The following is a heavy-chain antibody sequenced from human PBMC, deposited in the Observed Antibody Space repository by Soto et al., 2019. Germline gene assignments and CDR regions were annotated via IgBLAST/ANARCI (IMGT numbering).Heavy chain of an antibody. CDR1: GGTFSSYA. D-gene: IGHD6-19*01. CDR2: IIPIFGTA. Sequence: QVQLVQSGAEVKKPGSSVKVSCKASGGTFSSYAISWVRQAPGQGLEWMGGIIPIFGTANYAQKFQGRVTITADESTSPSYMNLSSMRTEDMAVYYCARDAGYSSGWYNYWGQRTLVTVSS. J-gene: IGHJ4*02. V-gene: IGHV1-69*01. CDR3: ARDAGYSSGWYNY.